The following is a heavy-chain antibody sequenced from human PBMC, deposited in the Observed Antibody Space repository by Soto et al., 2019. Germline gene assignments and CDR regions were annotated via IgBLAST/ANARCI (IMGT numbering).Heavy chain of an antibody. Sequence: PSETLSLTCTVSGGSINIGDYYLTWVGQPPGKGLEWIGNIFHSGSTYYTPSLQSRVTISLDTSKNHFSLKLSSVTPADTDVYYCARDRYYGSGTYYNCDSGMDVWGQGTTVTVSS. CDR3: ARDRYYGSGTYYNCDSGMDV. D-gene: IGHD3-10*01. J-gene: IGHJ6*02. CDR1: GGSINIGDYY. CDR2: IFHSGST. V-gene: IGHV4-30-4*01.